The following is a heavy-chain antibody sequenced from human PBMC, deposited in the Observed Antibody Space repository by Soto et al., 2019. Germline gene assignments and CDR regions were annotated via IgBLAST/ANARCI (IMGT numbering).Heavy chain of an antibody. J-gene: IGHJ4*02. CDR1: GFTFSSYA. CDR3: AKVGGGDIVLMVYAEIDY. CDR2: ISGSGGST. V-gene: IGHV3-23*01. Sequence: EVQLLESGGGLVQPGGSLRLSCAASGFTFSSYAMSWVRQAPGKGLEWVSAISGSGGSTYYADSVKGRFTISRDNSKNTPYLQMNSLGAEDTAVYYCAKVGGGDIVLMVYAEIDYWGQGTLVTVSS. D-gene: IGHD2-8*01.